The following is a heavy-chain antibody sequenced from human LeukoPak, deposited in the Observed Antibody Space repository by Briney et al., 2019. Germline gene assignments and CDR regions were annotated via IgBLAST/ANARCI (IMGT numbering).Heavy chain of an antibody. J-gene: IGHJ5*02. CDR3: AREILGAATALDL. CDR1: GFTFSTYW. Sequence: PGGSLRLSCAASGFTFSTYWMSWVRQAPGKGLEWVANIKEDGSGKYYVDSVKARFTISRDNAKNSLYLQMNSLRAEDRAVYYCAREILGAATALDLWGQGTLVTVSS. D-gene: IGHD1-26*01. CDR2: IKEDGSGK. V-gene: IGHV3-7*04.